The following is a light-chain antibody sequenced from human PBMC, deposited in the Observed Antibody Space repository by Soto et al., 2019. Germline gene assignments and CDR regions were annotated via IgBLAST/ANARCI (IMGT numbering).Light chain of an antibody. Sequence: QSVLTQPPSASGTPGQRVTISCSGSSSNIGSNTVNWYQQLPGTAPKLLIYNNNQRPSGGPARFSGSKSGTSASLAISGLQSEDEADYYCAAWDDSLNGLVFGTGTKVTVL. CDR3: AAWDDSLNGLV. CDR1: SSNIGSNT. V-gene: IGLV1-44*01. CDR2: NNN. J-gene: IGLJ1*01.